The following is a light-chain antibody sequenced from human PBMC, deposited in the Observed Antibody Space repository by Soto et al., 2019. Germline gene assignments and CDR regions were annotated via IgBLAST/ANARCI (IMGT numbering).Light chain of an antibody. V-gene: IGKV3D-15*01. CDR2: GVS. CDR1: QDVRSN. J-gene: IGKJ1*01. CDR3: QQYNSWSWT. Sequence: EILMTQSPATLSASPGERVTLSCRTSQDVRSNVAWYQQKPGQAPRLLMYGVSIRATGIPARFSGSGSGTEFTVTISSLQSEDFAVYFCQQYNSWSWTFGQGTKV.